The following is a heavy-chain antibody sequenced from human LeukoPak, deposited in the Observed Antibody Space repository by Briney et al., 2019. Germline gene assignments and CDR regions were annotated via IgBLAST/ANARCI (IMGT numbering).Heavy chain of an antibody. CDR3: ARGPSGDYGDYGAEGY. J-gene: IGHJ4*02. CDR1: GFTVSSNY. D-gene: IGHD4-17*01. CDR2: IYSGGST. V-gene: IGHV3-66*01. Sequence: GGSLRLSCAASGFTVSSNYMSWVRQAPGKGLEWVSVIYSGGSTYYAHSVKGRFTISRDNSKNTLYLQMNSLRAEDTAVYYCARGPSGDYGDYGAEGYWGQGTLVTVSS.